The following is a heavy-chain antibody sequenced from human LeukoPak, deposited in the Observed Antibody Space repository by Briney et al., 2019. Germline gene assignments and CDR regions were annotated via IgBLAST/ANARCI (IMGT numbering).Heavy chain of an antibody. V-gene: IGHV3-53*01. CDR1: GFTGSSNY. D-gene: IGHD3-22*01. CDR3: ANDHVGGLCDSSRCHTNFYY. CDR2: SHSGGKT. J-gene: IGHJ4*01. Sequence: PGGSLRLSCAASGFTGSSNYMTWVRQAPGKGLEWVSLSHSGGKTYYADSVKGRFTISRDNSKNTLYLQMNSLRAEDTAVYFCANDHVGGLCDSSRCHTNFYYWGQGTLVTVSS.